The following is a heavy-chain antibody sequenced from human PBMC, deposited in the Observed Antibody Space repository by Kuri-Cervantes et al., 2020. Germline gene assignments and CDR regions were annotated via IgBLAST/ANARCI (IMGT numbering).Heavy chain of an antibody. Sequence: SVKVSCKASGGTFSSYAISWVRQAPGQGLEWMGGIIPIFGTANYAQKFQGRVTITADESTSTAYMELSSLRSEDTAVYYCARDAPGAAAAEGWGQGTLVTVSS. D-gene: IGHD6-13*01. CDR2: IIPIFGTA. V-gene: IGHV1-69*13. J-gene: IGHJ4*02. CDR3: ARDAPGAAAAEG. CDR1: GGTFSSYA.